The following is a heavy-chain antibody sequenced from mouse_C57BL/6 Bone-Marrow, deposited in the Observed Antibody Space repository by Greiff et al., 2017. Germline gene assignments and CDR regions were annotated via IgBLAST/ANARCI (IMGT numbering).Heavy chain of an antibody. Sequence: QVQLQQSGAELARPGASVKLSCKASGYTFTSYGISWVKQRPGQGLEWIGEIYPRSGNTYYNEKFKGKATLTADKSSSTAYMELRSLTSEDSAVYVCARVTQATGFAYWGQGTLVTVSA. CDR2: IYPRSGNT. D-gene: IGHD3-2*02. V-gene: IGHV1-81*01. CDR3: ARVTQATGFAY. CDR1: GYTFTSYG. J-gene: IGHJ3*01.